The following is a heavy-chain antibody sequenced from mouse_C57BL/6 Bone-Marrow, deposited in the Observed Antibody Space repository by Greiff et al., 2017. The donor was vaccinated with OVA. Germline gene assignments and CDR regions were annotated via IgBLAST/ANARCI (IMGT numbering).Heavy chain of an antibody. CDR2: IDPENGDT. Sequence: VQLQQSGAELVRPGASVKLSCTASGFNIKDDYMHWVKQRPEQGLEWIGWIDPENGDTEYASKFQGKATITADTSSNTAYLQLSSLTSEDSAVYYCARRGYYEYFDVWGTGTTVTVSS. CDR1: GFNIKDDY. CDR3: ARRGYYEYFDV. D-gene: IGHD2-4*01. J-gene: IGHJ1*03. V-gene: IGHV14-4*01.